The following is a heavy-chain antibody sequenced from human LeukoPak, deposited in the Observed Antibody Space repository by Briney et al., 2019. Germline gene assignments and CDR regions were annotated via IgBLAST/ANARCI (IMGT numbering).Heavy chain of an antibody. CDR3: ARDYYGSGSYYKPFDY. CDR2: IIPIFGTA. Sequence: SVKVSCKASGGTFSSYAISWVRQAPGQGLEWMGGIIPIFGTADYAQKFQGRVTITADESTSTAYMELSSLRSEDTAVYYCARDYYGSGSYYKPFDYWGQGTLVTVSS. CDR1: GGTFSSYA. D-gene: IGHD3-10*01. V-gene: IGHV1-69*01. J-gene: IGHJ4*02.